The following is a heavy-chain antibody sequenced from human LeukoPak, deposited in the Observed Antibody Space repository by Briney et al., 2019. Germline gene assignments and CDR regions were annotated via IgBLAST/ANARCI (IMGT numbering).Heavy chain of an antibody. CDR1: GFTFSSYA. V-gene: IGHV3-30-3*01. J-gene: IGHJ4*02. Sequence: GRSLRLSCAASGFTFSSYAMHWVRQAPGKGLEWVAVISYDGSNKYYADSVKGRFTISRDNSKNTLYLQMNSLRAEDTAVYYCARDSVTMVRGVYFDYWGQGTLVTVSS. D-gene: IGHD3-10*01. CDR2: ISYDGSNK. CDR3: ARDSVTMVRGVYFDY.